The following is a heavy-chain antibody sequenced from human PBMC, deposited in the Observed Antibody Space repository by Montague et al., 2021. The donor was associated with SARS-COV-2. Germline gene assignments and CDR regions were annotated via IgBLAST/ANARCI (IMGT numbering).Heavy chain of an antibody. CDR3: ARHPFSITIFCRVDRYGVDV. V-gene: IGHV4-39*01. CDR1: GGSISSSSYY. J-gene: IGHJ6*02. CDR2: NNYSGNT. Sequence: SETLSLTCTVSGGSISSSSYYWVWIRQPPGQGLEWIGNNNYSGNTYHNPTLKIRVTISIDTSKNQLSLKLSSVTAADTAVYYCARHPFSITIFCRVDRYGVDVWGQGTTVTVSS. D-gene: IGHD3-9*01.